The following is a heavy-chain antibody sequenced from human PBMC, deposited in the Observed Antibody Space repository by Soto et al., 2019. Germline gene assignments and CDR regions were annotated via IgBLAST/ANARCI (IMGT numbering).Heavy chain of an antibody. D-gene: IGHD3-10*02. Sequence: GASVKVSCKASGYTFTSYAMHWVRQAPGQRLEWMGWINAGNGNTKYSQKFQGRVTITRDTSASTAYMELSSLRSEDTAVYYCAGGSGFSCSVVVYYYYGMDVWGQGTTVTVSS. J-gene: IGHJ6*02. CDR3: AGGSGFSCSVVVYYYYGMDV. CDR2: INAGNGNT. V-gene: IGHV1-3*01. CDR1: GYTFTSYA.